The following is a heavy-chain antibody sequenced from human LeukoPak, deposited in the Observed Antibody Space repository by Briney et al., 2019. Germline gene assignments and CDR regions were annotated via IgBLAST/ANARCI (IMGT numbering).Heavy chain of an antibody. CDR1: GYTFTGYY. J-gene: IGHJ4*02. CDR3: ARDGGTMVRGVIIVGVNFDY. CDR2: INPNSGGT. Sequence: ASVKVSCKASGYTFTGYYMHWVQQAPGQGPEWMGWINPNSGGTNYAQKFQGWVTMTRDTSISTAYMELSRLRSDDTAVYYCARDGGTMVRGVIIVGVNFDYWGQGTLVTVSS. D-gene: IGHD3-10*01. V-gene: IGHV1-2*04.